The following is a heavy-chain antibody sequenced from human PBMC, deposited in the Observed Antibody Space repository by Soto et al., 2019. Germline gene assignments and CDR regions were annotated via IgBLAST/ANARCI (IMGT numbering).Heavy chain of an antibody. D-gene: IGHD6-13*01. V-gene: IGHV3-33*01. CDR3: ARDLEQPGFDY. CDR2: IWSDGSNT. Sequence: QVQLVESGGGVVQPGKSLRLSCAASGFSFSTYDLHWVRQAPGKGLEWVAVIWSDGSNTYYADSVKGRFTISRDNSKNTLYLQMNSLRAEDTAVYYCARDLEQPGFDYWGQGTLVTVSS. J-gene: IGHJ4*02. CDR1: GFSFSTYD.